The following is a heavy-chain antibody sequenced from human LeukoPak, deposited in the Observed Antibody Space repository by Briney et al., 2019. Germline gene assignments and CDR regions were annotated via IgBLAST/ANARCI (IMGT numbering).Heavy chain of an antibody. CDR3: AGSSGWSAVLDY. J-gene: IGHJ4*02. CDR2: ISYSGST. CDR1: GGSITTYY. D-gene: IGHD6-19*01. Sequence: PSETLSLTCTVSGGSITTYYWSWIRQPPGKGLEWIGYISYSGSTNNNPSLKSRVTTSLDTSKNQLSLKLTSVTAADSAVYYCAGSSGWSAVLDYWGQGNPVTVSP. V-gene: IGHV4-59*01.